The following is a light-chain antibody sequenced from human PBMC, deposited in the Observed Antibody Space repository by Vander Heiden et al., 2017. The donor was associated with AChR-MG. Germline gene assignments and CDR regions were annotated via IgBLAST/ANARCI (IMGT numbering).Light chain of an antibody. Sequence: QSVLTQSPSASAIPGQEVTISCSGTNSNIGNNHVNWYQQFPGAAPKLLISNTNQRPSGVPDRFSGSKSGSSAALTITGLRPQDEAVYFCSTWDDNLNTYVIFGGGTRVTVL. V-gene: IGLV1-47*01. CDR1: NSNIGNNH. J-gene: IGLJ2*01. CDR2: NTN. CDR3: STWDDNLNTYVI.